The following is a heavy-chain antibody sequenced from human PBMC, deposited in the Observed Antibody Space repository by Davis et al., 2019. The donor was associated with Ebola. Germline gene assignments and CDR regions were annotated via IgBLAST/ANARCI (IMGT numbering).Heavy chain of an antibody. CDR1: GYTFTSYG. Sequence: AASVKVSCKASGYTFTSYGISWVRQATGQGLEWMGWMNPNSGNTGYAQKFQGRVTMTRNTSISTAYMELSSLRSEDTAVYYCARTKPAGRYCSSTSCSQYYYGMDVWGQGTTVTVSS. CDR3: ARTKPAGRYCSSTSCSQYYYGMDV. CDR2: MNPNSGNT. V-gene: IGHV1-8*02. D-gene: IGHD2-2*01. J-gene: IGHJ6*02.